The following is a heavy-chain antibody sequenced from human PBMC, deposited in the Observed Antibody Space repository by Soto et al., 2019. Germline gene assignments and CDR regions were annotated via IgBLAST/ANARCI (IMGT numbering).Heavy chain of an antibody. CDR3: SKVGPGADY. CDR2: ISGSGYSI. D-gene: IGHD1-1*01. J-gene: IGHJ4*02. CDR1: GFAFSRYG. V-gene: IGHV3-23*01. Sequence: EVQLLESGGDSVQPGGSVRLSCVVSGFAFSRYGMSWVRQAPGKGLEWVAHISGSGYSINYAESVKGRFTISRDNSKGTLYLQMNSLTVEDTALYYCSKVGPGADYWGQGTLVTVSS.